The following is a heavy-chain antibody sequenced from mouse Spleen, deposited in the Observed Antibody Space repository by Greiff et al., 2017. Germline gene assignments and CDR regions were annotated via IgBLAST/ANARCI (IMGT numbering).Heavy chain of an antibody. CDR3: ASLPGFDY. J-gene: IGHJ2*01. V-gene: IGHV3-6*01. CDR1: GYSITSGYY. CDR2: ISYDGSN. Sequence: DVKLVESGPGLVKPSQSLSLTCSVTGYSITSGYYWNWIRQFPGNKLEWMGYISYDGSNNYNPSLKNRISITRDTSKNQFFLKLNSVTTEDTATYYCASLPGFDYWGQGTTLTVSS.